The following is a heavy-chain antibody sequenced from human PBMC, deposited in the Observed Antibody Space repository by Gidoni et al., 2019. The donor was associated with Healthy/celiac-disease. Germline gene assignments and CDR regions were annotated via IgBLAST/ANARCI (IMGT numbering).Heavy chain of an antibody. CDR2: INHSGST. D-gene: IGHD3-22*01. J-gene: IGHJ4*02. CDR1: GGSFSGYY. V-gene: IGHV4-34*01. Sequence: QVQPQQWGAGLLKPSETLSLTRALDGGSFSGYYWSWIRQPPGKGLEWIGEINHSGSTNYNPSLKSRVTISVDTSKNQFSLKLSSVTAADTAVYYCASTRYDSSGYYIQDYWGQGTLVTVSS. CDR3: ASTRYDSSGYYIQDY.